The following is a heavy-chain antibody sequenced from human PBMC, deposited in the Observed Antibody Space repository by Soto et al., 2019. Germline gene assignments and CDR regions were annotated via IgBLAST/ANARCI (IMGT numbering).Heavy chain of an antibody. V-gene: IGHV4-39*01. CDR1: GGSISSSSYY. CDR2: IYYSGST. J-gene: IGHJ4*02. CDR3: ASQHYYDSSGYYVGY. Sequence: PSETLSLTCTFSGGSISSSSYYWGWIRQPPGKGLEWIGSIYYSGSTYYNPSLKSRITISVDTSKNQFYLKLSSETAADTAVYYCASQHYYDSSGYYVGYWGQGTLVTVS. D-gene: IGHD3-22*01.